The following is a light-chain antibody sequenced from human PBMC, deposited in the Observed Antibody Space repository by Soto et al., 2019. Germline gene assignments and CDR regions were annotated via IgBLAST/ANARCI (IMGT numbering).Light chain of an antibody. Sequence: QSALTQPPSASGSPGQSVTISCTGTSSDVGGYNYVSWYQHHPGKAPKLMIYEVNKRPSGVSDRFSGSKSGNTASLTVSGLQAEDEADCYCSSYAGSNSLGVFCGGTKLTVL. CDR2: EVN. V-gene: IGLV2-8*01. CDR1: SSDVGGYNY. CDR3: SSYAGSNSLGV. J-gene: IGLJ2*01.